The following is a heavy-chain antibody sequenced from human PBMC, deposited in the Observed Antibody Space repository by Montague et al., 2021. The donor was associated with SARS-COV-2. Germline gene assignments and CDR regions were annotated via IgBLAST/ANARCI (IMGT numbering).Heavy chain of an antibody. D-gene: IGHD3-22*01. J-gene: IGHJ3*02. Sequence: SETLSLTCAVYGGSFSGYCWSWIRQPPGKGLEWLGSIYYSGSTYHNPSLKSRATISVDTSKNQFSLKLSSVTAADTAVYYCARFPTSYYYDSKAAPATPDALDIWGQETMVIVSS. CDR1: GGSFSGYC. CDR3: ARFPTSYYYDSKAAPATPDALDI. V-gene: IGHV4-34*04. CDR2: IYYSGST.